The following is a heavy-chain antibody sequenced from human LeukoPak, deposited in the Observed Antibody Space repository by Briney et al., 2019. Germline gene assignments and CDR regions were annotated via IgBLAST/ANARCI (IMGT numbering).Heavy chain of an antibody. V-gene: IGHV1-18*01. CDR2: ISAYNSNT. CDR3: ARVWGGYYDSSAYFLIDP. J-gene: IGHJ5*02. D-gene: IGHD3-22*01. CDR1: GYTFTSYG. Sequence: ASVKVSCKASGYTFTSYGISWVRQAPGQGLEWMGWISAYNSNTNYAQKLQGRVTMTTDTSTSTAYMELRSLRSDDTAVYYCARVWGGYYDSSAYFLIDPWGQGTLVTVSS.